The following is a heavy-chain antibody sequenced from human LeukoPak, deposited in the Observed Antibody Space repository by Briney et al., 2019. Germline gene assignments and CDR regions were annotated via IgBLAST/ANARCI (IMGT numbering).Heavy chain of an antibody. Sequence: GGSLRLSCAASGFTFSSYAMNWVRQAPGKGLEWVSGISGSGSSTNYADSVEGRFTISRDNSNNTLYLQMNSLRAEDTAVYYCAKDARRDGYSYDYWGQGTLVTVPS. CDR3: AKDARRDGYSYDY. D-gene: IGHD5-24*01. CDR2: ISGSGSST. J-gene: IGHJ4*02. CDR1: GFTFSSYA. V-gene: IGHV3-23*01.